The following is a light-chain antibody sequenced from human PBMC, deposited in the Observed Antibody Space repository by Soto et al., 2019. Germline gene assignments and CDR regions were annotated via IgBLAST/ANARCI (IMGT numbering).Light chain of an antibody. V-gene: IGLV1-44*01. CDR3: AAWDDSLNGYYV. Sequence: QSVLTQPPSASGTPGQRVTISCSGSSSNIGSNTVNWYQQLPGTAPKLLIYSNNQRPSGVPDRFSGSKSGTSASLAISGLQSEDEADYYCAAWDDSLNGYYVFGTGTKDTDL. CDR2: SNN. J-gene: IGLJ1*01. CDR1: SSNIGSNT.